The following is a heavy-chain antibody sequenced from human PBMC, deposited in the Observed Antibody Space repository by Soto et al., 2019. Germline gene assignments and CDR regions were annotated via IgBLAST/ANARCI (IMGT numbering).Heavy chain of an antibody. V-gene: IGHV1-18*01. J-gene: IGHJ6*02. CDR1: GYTFTSYG. CDR2: ISAYNGNT. Sequence: SVKVSCKASGYTFTSYGISWVRQAPGQGLEWMGWISAYNGNTNYAQKLQGRVTMTTDTSTSTAYMELRSLRSDDTAVYYCASGYYDSSGYLTRNYYGMDVWGQGTTVTVSS. CDR3: ASGYYDSSGYLTRNYYGMDV. D-gene: IGHD3-22*01.